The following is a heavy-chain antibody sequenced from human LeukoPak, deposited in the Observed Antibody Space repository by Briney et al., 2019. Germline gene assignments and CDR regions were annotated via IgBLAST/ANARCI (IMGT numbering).Heavy chain of an antibody. CDR3: ANPARDFADSGAITW. CDR2: INHSGIT. D-gene: IGHD4-17*01. Sequence: SGTLSLTCAVSGDSISNTYWWNWVRQPPGKGLEWIGEINHSGITNYNPSLKSRVTISADTSKNQFSLKLTSVTAADTAVYYCANPARDFADSGAITWWGQGTLVTVSS. J-gene: IGHJ4*02. V-gene: IGHV4-4*02. CDR1: GDSISNTYW.